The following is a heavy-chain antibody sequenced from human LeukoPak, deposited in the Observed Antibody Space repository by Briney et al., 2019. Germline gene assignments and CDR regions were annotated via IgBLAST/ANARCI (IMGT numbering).Heavy chain of an antibody. V-gene: IGHV3-23*01. CDR2: ISGSGGNT. CDR3: ATAKPIAAAFDP. D-gene: IGHD6-13*01. J-gene: IGHJ5*02. Sequence: GGSLRLACAASGFTFSSYAMSWVRQAPGKGLEWVSAISGSGGNTYYADSVKGRFTISRDNSKNTLYLQMNSLRAEDTAVYYCATAKPIAAAFDPWGQGTLVTVSS. CDR1: GFTFSSYA.